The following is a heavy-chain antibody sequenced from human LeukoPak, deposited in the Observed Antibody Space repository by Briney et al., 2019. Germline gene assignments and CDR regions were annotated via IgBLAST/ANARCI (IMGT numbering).Heavy chain of an antibody. V-gene: IGHV4-31*11. CDR1: GGSFSGYY. CDR2: IYYSGST. Sequence: SETLSLTCAVYGGSFSGYYWSWIRQHPGKGLEWIGYIYYSGSTYYNPSLKSRVTISVDTSKNQFSLKLSSVTAADTAVYYCARDAKGHAFDIWGQGTMVTVSS. CDR3: ARDAKGHAFDI. J-gene: IGHJ3*02.